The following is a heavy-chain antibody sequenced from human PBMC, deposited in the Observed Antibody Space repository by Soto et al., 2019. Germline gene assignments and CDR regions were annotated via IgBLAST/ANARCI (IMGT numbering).Heavy chain of an antibody. V-gene: IGHV3-23*01. J-gene: IGHJ3*02. CDR2: ISGGGTTA. CDR3: AKTTDGWFSAFEI. CDR1: GFIFSSYA. D-gene: IGHD6-19*01. Sequence: GGSLRLSCAASGFIFSSYAMSWVRQAPGKGLEWVSAISGGGTTAYYADSVKGRFTFSRDNSKKTMYLQMNSLRAEDTAVYYCAKTTDGWFSAFEIWGQGTMVTVSS.